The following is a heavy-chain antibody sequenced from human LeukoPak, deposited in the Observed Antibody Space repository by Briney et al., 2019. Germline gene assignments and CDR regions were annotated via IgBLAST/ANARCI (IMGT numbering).Heavy chain of an antibody. J-gene: IGHJ4*02. CDR3: ARRCDTSSYYTYYFDY. CDR2: INPNSGGT. Sequence: GASVKVSCKASGYTFTAYYIHWVRQAPGQGLEWMGWINPNSGGTNYAQKFQGRVTMTRDTSISTAYMELSRPRSDDTALYFCARRCDTSSYYTYYFDYWGQGTLVTVSS. D-gene: IGHD3-22*01. CDR1: GYTFTAYY. V-gene: IGHV1-2*02.